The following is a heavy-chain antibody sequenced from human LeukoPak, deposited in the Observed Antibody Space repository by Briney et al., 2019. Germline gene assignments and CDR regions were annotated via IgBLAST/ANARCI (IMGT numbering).Heavy chain of an antibody. J-gene: IGHJ4*02. CDR2: IWYDGSNK. D-gene: IGHD3-22*01. Sequence: GGSLRLSCAASGFTFSSYAMHWVRQAPGKGLEWVAVIWYDGSNKYYADSVKGRFTISRDNSKNTLYLQMNSLRAEDTAVYYCARAWDSSGYYYDFDYWGQGTLVTVSS. CDR1: GFTFSSYA. V-gene: IGHV3-33*08. CDR3: ARAWDSSGYYYDFDY.